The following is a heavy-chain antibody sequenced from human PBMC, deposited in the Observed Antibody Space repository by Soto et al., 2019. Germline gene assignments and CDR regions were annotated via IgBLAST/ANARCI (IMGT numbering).Heavy chain of an antibody. V-gene: IGHV4-31*03. CDR2: IHHSGST. Sequence: QVQLQESGPGLVEPSQTLSLTCTVSGDSISGEGWYWSWIRQYSGRGLEWIGYIHHSGSTYSNPSRXSXVXIXXDTSKTQFFLKLTSVTAADTAVYYCARAWTATAGWANWFALWGQGTLVTVSS. D-gene: IGHD6-13*01. CDR3: ARAWTATAGWANWFAL. J-gene: IGHJ5*02. CDR1: GDSISGEGWY.